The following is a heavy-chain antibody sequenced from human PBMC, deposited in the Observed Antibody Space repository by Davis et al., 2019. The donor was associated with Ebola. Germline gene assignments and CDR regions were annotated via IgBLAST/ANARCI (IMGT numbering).Heavy chain of an antibody. V-gene: IGHV1-69*06. Sequence: SVTVSCMASGYTFTGYYMHWVRQAPGQGLEWMGGIIPIFGTANYAQKFQGRVTITADKSTSTAYMELSSLRSEDTAVDYCARDPGGMSVARFDYWGQGTLVTVSS. CDR1: GYTFTGYY. D-gene: IGHD3-16*01. CDR3: ARDPGGMSVARFDY. J-gene: IGHJ4*02. CDR2: IIPIFGTA.